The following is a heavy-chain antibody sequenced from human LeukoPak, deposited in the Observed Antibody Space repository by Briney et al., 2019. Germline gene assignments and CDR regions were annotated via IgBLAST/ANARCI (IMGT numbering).Heavy chain of an antibody. J-gene: IGHJ4*02. Sequence: SETLSLTCTVSGGSISSSSYYWSWIRQPAGKGLEWIGRIYTSGSTNYNPSLKSRVTISVDTSKNLFSLKLSSVTAADTAVYYCARAYYHDSSDYYFPLDYRGQGTLVTVSS. V-gene: IGHV4-61*02. CDR2: IYTSGST. D-gene: IGHD3-22*01. CDR3: ARAYYHDSSDYYFPLDY. CDR1: GGSISSSSYY.